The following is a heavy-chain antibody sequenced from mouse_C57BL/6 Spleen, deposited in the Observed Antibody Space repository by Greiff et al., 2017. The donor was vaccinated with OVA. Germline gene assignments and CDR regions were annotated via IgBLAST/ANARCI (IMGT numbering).Heavy chain of an antibody. Sequence: QVQLQQSGAELVMPGASVKLSCKASGYTFTSYWMHWVKQRPGQGLEWIGEIDPSDSYTNYNQKFKGKSTLTVDKSSSTAYMQLSSLTSEDSAVYYCARRDSNYGDYYAMDYWGQGTSVTVSS. J-gene: IGHJ4*01. D-gene: IGHD2-5*01. CDR2: IDPSDSYT. V-gene: IGHV1-69*01. CDR3: ARRDSNYGDYYAMDY. CDR1: GYTFTSYW.